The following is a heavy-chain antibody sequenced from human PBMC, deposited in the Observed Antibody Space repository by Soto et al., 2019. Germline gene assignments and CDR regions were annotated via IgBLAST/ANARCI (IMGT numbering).Heavy chain of an antibody. D-gene: IGHD3-16*01. CDR3: AISQDRGGRTTFIY. CDR1: GFTFDDHA. J-gene: IGHJ4*02. Sequence: GGSLRLPCAVSGFTFDDHAMHWARQAPEKGLEWVSGINWKSDIGYADSVKGRFTISRDNAENSLYLQMNSLRAEDTALYYCAISQDRGGRTTFIYWGQGTQVTVSS. V-gene: IGHV3-9*01. CDR2: INWKSDI.